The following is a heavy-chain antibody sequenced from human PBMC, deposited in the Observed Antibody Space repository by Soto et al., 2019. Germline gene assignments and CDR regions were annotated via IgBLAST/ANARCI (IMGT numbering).Heavy chain of an antibody. CDR3: ARELPQRQGRNMDV. CDR2: INHRGSL. Sequence: SETLSLTCTVTGGSMTSGDQYWTWIRHRPGEGLEWFGYINHRGSLYYNPSLKSRVSMSVDTSKDQFSLNLSSVAAADTAVYYCARELPQRQGRNMDVWGQGTTVTVSS. D-gene: IGHD1-1*01. J-gene: IGHJ6*02. V-gene: IGHV4-31*03. CDR1: GGSMTSGDQY.